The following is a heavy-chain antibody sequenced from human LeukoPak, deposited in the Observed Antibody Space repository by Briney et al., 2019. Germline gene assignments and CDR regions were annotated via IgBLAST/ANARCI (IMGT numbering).Heavy chain of an antibody. CDR3: AKDLDDSSGYADY. CDR2: ISGSGGST. J-gene: IGHJ4*02. V-gene: IGHV3-23*01. Sequence: GGSLRLSCAASGFTFSSYAMSWVRQAPGKGLEWVSAISGSGGSTYYTDSVKGRFTISRDNSKNTLYLQMNSLRAEDTAVYYCAKDLDDSSGYADYWGQGTLVTVSS. D-gene: IGHD3-22*01. CDR1: GFTFSSYA.